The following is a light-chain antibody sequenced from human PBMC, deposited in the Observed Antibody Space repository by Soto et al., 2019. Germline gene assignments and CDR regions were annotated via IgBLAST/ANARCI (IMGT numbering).Light chain of an antibody. V-gene: IGLV2-18*02. CDR1: SSDVGTYNR. Sequence: QSALTQPPSVSGSPGQSVTISCTGTSSDVGTYNRVSWYQQPPGTAPKLMIYEVKIRPSGVADRFSGCKSGNTASLTISGHQAEQEADYHCTSYTSRDTVVFGGGTKLAVL. J-gene: IGLJ2*01. CDR2: EVK. CDR3: TSYTSRDTVV.